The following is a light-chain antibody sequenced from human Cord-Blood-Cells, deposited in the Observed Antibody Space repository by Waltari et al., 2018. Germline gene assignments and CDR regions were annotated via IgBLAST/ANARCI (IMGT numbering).Light chain of an antibody. CDR2: ENN. CDR1: SSNIGNNY. CDR3: GTWDSSLSAWV. J-gene: IGLJ3*02. Sequence: QSVLTQPPSVSAAPGQKVTISCSGSSSNIGNNYVSWYQQLPGTAPKLPIYENNKRPSGIPDRFSGSKSGTSATLGITGRQTGDEADYYCGTWDSSLSAWVFGGGTKLTVL. V-gene: IGLV1-51*02.